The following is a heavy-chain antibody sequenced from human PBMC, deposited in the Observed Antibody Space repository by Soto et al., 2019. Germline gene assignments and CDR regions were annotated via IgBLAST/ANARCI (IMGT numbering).Heavy chain of an antibody. CDR3: ARDGYSSGWSPYYYYYGMDV. D-gene: IGHD6-19*01. Sequence: EVQLVESGGGLVKPGGSLRLSCAASGFTFSSYSMNWVRQSPGKGLEWVSSISSSSSYIYYADSVKGRFTISRDNAKNSLYLQMNSLRAEDTAVYYCARDGYSSGWSPYYYYYGMDVWGQGTTVTVSS. CDR2: ISSSSSYI. CDR1: GFTFSSYS. J-gene: IGHJ6*02. V-gene: IGHV3-21*01.